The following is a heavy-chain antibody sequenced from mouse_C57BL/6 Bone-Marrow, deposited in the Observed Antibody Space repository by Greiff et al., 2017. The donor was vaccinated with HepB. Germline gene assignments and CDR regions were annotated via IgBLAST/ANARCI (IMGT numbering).Heavy chain of an antibody. CDR1: GYTFTSYW. CDR3: AREDSSGYGDY. Sequence: QVQLQQPGAELVKPGASVKLSCKASGYTFTSYWMHWVKQRPGQGLEWIGMIQPNSGSTNYNEKFKSKATLTVDKSSSTAYMQLSSLTSEDSAVYYCAREDSSGYGDYWGQGTTLTVSS. CDR2: IQPNSGST. D-gene: IGHD3-2*02. J-gene: IGHJ2*01. V-gene: IGHV1-64*01.